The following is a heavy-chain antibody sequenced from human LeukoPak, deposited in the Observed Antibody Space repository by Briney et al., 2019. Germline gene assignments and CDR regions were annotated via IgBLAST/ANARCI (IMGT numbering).Heavy chain of an antibody. Sequence: SETLSLTCTVSGGSISKSCGCWVRQPAGKGLEWIVRIAASGNTDYNPSLKGRVTMSVDTSKNQFSLRLTSVTAADTAVYYCAREGRSSTPGYWGQGTLVTVSS. CDR2: IAASGNT. D-gene: IGHD2-15*01. CDR3: AREGRSSTPGY. CDR1: GGSISKSC. V-gene: IGHV4-4*07. J-gene: IGHJ4*02.